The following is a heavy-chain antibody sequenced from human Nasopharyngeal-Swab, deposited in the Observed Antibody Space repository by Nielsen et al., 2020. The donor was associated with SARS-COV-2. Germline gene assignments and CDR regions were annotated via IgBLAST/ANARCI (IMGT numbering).Heavy chain of an antibody. CDR2: INHSGST. J-gene: IGHJ5*02. D-gene: IGHD3-10*01. V-gene: IGHV4-34*01. Sequence: WIPQPPGKGLEWIGEINHSGSTNYNPSLKSRVTISVDTSKNQFSLKLSSVTAADTAVYYCARHVNYYGSGSYLGWFDPWGQGTLVTVSS. CDR3: ARHVNYYGSGSYLGWFDP.